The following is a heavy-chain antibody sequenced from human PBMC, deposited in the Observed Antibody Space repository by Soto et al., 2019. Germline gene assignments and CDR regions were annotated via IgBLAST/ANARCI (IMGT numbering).Heavy chain of an antibody. D-gene: IGHD2-8*01. J-gene: IGHJ3*02. CDR3: ARNLYGRAFDI. Sequence: QAQLEQSGPEVKRPGASLKVSCKASAYTFTSYHISWVRQAPGQGLEWIGWINAFDDDTNYSQKFQDRVNKTEHTSTDTAYLDLRSLGSDDTAIYYCARNLYGRAFDIWGQGTMVTVSS. V-gene: IGHV1-18*04. CDR2: INAFDDDT. CDR1: AYTFTSYH.